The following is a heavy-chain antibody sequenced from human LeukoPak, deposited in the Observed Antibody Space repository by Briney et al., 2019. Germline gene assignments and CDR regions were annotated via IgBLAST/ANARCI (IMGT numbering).Heavy chain of an antibody. CDR2: IYYSGST. CDR3: AITYSPTDWFDP. V-gene: IGHV4-39*01. D-gene: IGHD2/OR15-2a*01. Sequence: KTSETLSLTCTVSGGSISSSSYYWGWIRQPPGKGLEWIGSIYYSGSTYYNPSLKSRVTISVDTSKNQFSLKLSSVTAADTAVYYCAITYSPTDWFDPWGQGTLVTVSS. CDR1: GGSISSSSYY. J-gene: IGHJ5*02.